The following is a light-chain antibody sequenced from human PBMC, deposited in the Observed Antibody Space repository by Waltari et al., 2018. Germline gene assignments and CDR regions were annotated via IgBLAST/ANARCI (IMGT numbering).Light chain of an antibody. V-gene: IGKV1-39*01. Sequence: DIQMTQSPSSLSASVGDRVTITCRASQSISNYLNWYQYKPGKAPKLLIYAASSLQSGVPSRFSGSGSGTHFYLSISSLQPEDFATYFCQESYSTPFFTFGPGTKVDMK. J-gene: IGKJ3*01. CDR1: QSISNY. CDR3: QESYSTPFFT. CDR2: AAS.